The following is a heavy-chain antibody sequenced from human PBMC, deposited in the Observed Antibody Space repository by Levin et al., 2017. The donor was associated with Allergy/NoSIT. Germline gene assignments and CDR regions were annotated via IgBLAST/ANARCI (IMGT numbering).Heavy chain of an antibody. CDR1: GFTFSSYA. V-gene: IGHV3-23*01. Sequence: SCAAAGFTFSSYAMRWVRQAPGKGLEWVSAISGSGDSAYYADSVKGRFTISRDNSKNTLYLQMNSLRVDDTAVYYCAKGQGYTSSWDYFDYWGQGTLVTVSS. CDR3: AKGQGYTSSWDYFDY. CDR2: ISGSGDSA. J-gene: IGHJ4*02. D-gene: IGHD6-13*01.